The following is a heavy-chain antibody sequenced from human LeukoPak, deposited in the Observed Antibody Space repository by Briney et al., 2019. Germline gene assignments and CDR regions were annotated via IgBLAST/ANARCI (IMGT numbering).Heavy chain of an antibody. V-gene: IGHV4-4*09. J-gene: IGHJ5*02. D-gene: IGHD5-12*01. CDR3: ARGAVAATINFWFDP. CDR1: GGSLSSYY. Sequence: PSETLSLTCTVSGGSLSSYYWSWIRQPPGKGLEWIGYIYTSGSTNYNPSLKSRVTISVETSKNQFSLKLNSLTAADTAVYYCARGAVAATINFWFDPWGQGNPVTVSS. CDR2: IYTSGST.